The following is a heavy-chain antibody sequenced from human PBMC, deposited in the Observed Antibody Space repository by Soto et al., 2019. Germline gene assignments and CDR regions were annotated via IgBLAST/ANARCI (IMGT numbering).Heavy chain of an antibody. CDR1: GYTFTTYG. Sequence: QVQLVQSGAEVKKPGASVRVSCKASGYTFTTYGISWVRQAPGQGLEWMGWISTYNGDTNYAQKHQDRVTMTTDTSTSTAYMELRSLRSDDTAVYLCARSYSSGWYGPYFDFWGQGTLVTVSS. CDR2: ISTYNGDT. D-gene: IGHD6-19*01. J-gene: IGHJ4*02. CDR3: ARSYSSGWYGPYFDF. V-gene: IGHV1-18*01.